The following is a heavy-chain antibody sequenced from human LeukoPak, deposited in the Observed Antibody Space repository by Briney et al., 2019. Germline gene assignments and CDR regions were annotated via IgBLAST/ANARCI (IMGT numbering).Heavy chain of an antibody. V-gene: IGHV1-2*02. D-gene: IGHD6-6*01. CDR2: INPNSGGT. J-gene: IGHJ4*02. CDR3: ARPFPSGSSSATPTLSY. Sequence: ASVKVSCKASGYTFTGYYMHWVRQAPGQGLEWMGWINPNSGGTNYAQKFQGRVTMTRDTSISTAYMELSRLRSDDTAVYYCARPFPSGSSSATPTLSYWGQGTLVTVSS. CDR1: GYTFTGYY.